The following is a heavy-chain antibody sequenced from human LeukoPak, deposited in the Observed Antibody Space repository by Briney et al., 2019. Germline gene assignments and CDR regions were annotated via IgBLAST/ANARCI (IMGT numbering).Heavy chain of an antibody. V-gene: IGHV3-15*01. D-gene: IGHD6-13*01. J-gene: IGHJ1*01. CDR1: GFTFSNAW. Sequence: PGGSLRLSCAASGFTFSNAWMSWVRQAPGKGLEWVGRIKSKTDGGTTDYAAPVKGRFTISRDDSKNTLYLQMNSLKTEDTAVYYCTTDLIPYSSSWYPYFQHWGQGTLVTVSS. CDR3: TTDLIPYSSSWYPYFQH. CDR2: IKSKTDGGTT.